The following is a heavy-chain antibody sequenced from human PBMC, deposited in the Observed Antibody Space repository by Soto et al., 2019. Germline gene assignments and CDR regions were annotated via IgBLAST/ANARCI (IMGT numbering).Heavy chain of an antibody. V-gene: IGHV3-48*01. CDR2: ISSSSSTI. Sequence: EVQLVESGGGLVQPGGSLRLSCAASGFTFSSYSMNWVRQAPGKGLEWVSYISSSSSTIYYADSVKGRFTISRDNAKNSLYLQMNSLRAEDTAVYYCARDRWGWNDDPQRDAFDIWGQGTMVTVSS. CDR3: ARDRWGWNDDPQRDAFDI. D-gene: IGHD1-1*01. CDR1: GFTFSSYS. J-gene: IGHJ3*02.